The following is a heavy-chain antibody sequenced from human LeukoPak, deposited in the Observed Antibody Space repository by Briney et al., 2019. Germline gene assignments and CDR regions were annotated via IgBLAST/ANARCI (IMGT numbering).Heavy chain of an antibody. CDR1: GHTFTAYY. CDR3: ARGVYYYDTGLT. CDR2: ITPNSGGT. V-gene: IGHV1-2*02. D-gene: IGHD3-22*01. Sequence: ASVKVSCKASGHTFTAYYMHWVRQAPGQGLEWMGWITPNSGGTKYAQRFQGRVTMTRDTSISTAYMELSGLRSDDTAVYYCARGVYYYDTGLTWGQGTLVTVSS. J-gene: IGHJ5*02.